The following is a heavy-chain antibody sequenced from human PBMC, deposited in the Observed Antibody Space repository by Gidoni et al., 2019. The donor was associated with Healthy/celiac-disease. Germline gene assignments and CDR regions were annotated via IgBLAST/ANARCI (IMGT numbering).Heavy chain of an antibody. CDR3: ARDTTPARIAAARINVIQSPYEAQFDY. D-gene: IGHD6-13*01. J-gene: IGHJ4*02. CDR1: DYTFTSYG. Sequence: QVQLVQPGAEVKKPGASVKLPCKASDYTFTSYGISWVRPAPGQGLEWLGWISAYNGNTNYAQKLQGRVTMTTDTSTSTAYMELRSLRSDDTAVYYCARDTTPARIAAARINVIQSPYEAQFDYWGQGTLVTVSS. V-gene: IGHV1-18*01. CDR2: ISAYNGNT.